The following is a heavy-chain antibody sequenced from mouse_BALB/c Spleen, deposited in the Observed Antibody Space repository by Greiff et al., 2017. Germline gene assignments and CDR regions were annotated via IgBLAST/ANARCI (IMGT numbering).Heavy chain of an antibody. CDR3: ARDARALYNNAMDY. CDR2: IDPANGNT. D-gene: IGHD3-1*01. V-gene: IGHV14-3*02. Sequence: EVQLQQSGAELVKPGASVKLSCTASGFNIKDTYMHWVKQRPEQGLEWIGRIDPANGNTKYDPKFQGKATITADTSSNTAYLQLSSLTSEDTAVYYCARDARALYNNAMDYWGQGDPVTVSS. J-gene: IGHJ4*01. CDR1: GFNIKDTY.